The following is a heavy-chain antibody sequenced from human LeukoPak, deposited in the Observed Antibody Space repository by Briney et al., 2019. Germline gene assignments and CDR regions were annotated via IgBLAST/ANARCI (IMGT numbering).Heavy chain of an antibody. CDR3: ARGVWPSLFDY. CDR2: ISGGGGST. Sequence: GGSLRLSCAASGFTFSSYAMNWVRQAPGKGLEWVSVISGGGGSTYYADSVKGRFTISRDNSKNTLYLQMNSLRAEDTAVYYCARGVWPSLFDYWGQGTLVTVSS. CDR1: GFTFSSYA. J-gene: IGHJ4*02. V-gene: IGHV3-23*01. D-gene: IGHD2-21*01.